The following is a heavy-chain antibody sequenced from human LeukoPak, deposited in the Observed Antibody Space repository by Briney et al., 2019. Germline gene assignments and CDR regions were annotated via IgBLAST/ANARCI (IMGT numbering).Heavy chain of an antibody. CDR2: IYTSGST. Sequence: SETLSLTCTVSGGSISSYYWSWIRQPAGKGLEWIGRIYTSGSTNYNPSLKSRVTMSVDTSKNQFSLKLSSVTAADTAVYYCARVQAIAAAVTVFDPWGQGTLVTVSS. D-gene: IGHD6-13*01. V-gene: IGHV4-4*07. CDR1: GGSISSYY. J-gene: IGHJ5*02. CDR3: ARVQAIAAAVTVFDP.